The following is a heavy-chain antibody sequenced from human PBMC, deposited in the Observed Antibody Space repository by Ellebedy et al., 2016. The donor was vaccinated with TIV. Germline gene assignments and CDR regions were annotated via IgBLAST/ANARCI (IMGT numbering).Heavy chain of an antibody. V-gene: IGHV3-23*01. J-gene: IGHJ4*02. D-gene: IGHD1-26*01. CDR1: GFTFSSYS. Sequence: GESLKISCAVSGFTFSSYSMNWVRQSPGKGLEWVSGISGSGDNSYYADSVKGRVTISRDNSINTVYLQMNSLRAEDTAVYYCVTAGGTYYHQYFDFWGQGSLVTVSS. CDR3: VTAGGTYYHQYFDF. CDR2: ISGSGDNS.